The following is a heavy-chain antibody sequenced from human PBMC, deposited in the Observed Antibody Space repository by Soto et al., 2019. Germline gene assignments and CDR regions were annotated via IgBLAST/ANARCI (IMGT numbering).Heavy chain of an antibody. Sequence: EVQLLESGGYLVQPGGSLRLSCAASGFTFTNYAMTWVRQAPGKGLEWVSTISGGGSITYYADSLKGRFTISRDNSKNTLYLQINSLRAEDTAVYYCAKTIRGGYSSSWYYFDYWGQGTLVTVSS. CDR1: GFTFTNYA. V-gene: IGHV3-23*01. CDR2: ISGGGSIT. D-gene: IGHD6-13*01. CDR3: AKTIRGGYSSSWYYFDY. J-gene: IGHJ4*02.